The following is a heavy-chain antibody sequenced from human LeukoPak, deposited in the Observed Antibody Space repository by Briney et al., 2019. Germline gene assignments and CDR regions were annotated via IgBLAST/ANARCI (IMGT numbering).Heavy chain of an antibody. J-gene: IGHJ4*02. Sequence: ASVKVSCKASGYTFTSYGINWVRQATGQGLEWMGWMNPNSGNTGYAQKFQGRVTMTRNTSISTAYMELSSLRSEDTAVYYCARGHRARLLWFGELTEGFDYWGQGTLVTVSS. V-gene: IGHV1-8*01. CDR1: GYTFTSYG. D-gene: IGHD3-10*01. CDR2: MNPNSGNT. CDR3: ARGHRARLLWFGELTEGFDY.